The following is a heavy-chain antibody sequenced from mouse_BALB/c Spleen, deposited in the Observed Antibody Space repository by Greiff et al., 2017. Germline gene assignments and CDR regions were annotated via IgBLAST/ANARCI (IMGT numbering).Heavy chain of an antibody. V-gene: IGHV1S135*01. J-gene: IGHJ4*01. Sequence: LQESGPELMKPGASVKISCKASGYSFTSYYMHWVKQSHGKSLEWIGYIDPFNGGTSYNQKFKGKATLTVDKSSSTAYMHLSSLTSEDSAVYYCARYGNLPPYAMDYWGQGTSVTVSS. CDR1: GYSFTSYY. D-gene: IGHD2-1*01. CDR3: ARYGNLPPYAMDY. CDR2: IDPFNGGT.